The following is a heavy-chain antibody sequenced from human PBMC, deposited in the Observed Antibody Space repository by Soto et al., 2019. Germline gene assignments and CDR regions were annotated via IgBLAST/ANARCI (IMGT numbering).Heavy chain of an antibody. J-gene: IGHJ4*02. CDR3: AIVPDY. D-gene: IGHD2-2*01. Sequence: QLQLQESGSGLVKPAQTLSLTCAVSGGSISSGGYSWSWLRHPPGKGLEWIGYMYHSGSTYYNPSLKSRVTTSIDRSKNQFSLKLSSGTAADTSVYYCAIVPDYWCQGSLVTVSS. V-gene: IGHV4-30-2*01. CDR1: GGSISSGGYS. CDR2: MYHSGST.